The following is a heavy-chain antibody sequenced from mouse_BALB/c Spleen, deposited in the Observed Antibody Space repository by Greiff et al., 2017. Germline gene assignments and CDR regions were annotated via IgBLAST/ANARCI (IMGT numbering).Heavy chain of an antibody. CDR2: IDPENGNT. V-gene: IGHV14-1*02. J-gene: IGHJ2*01. CDR3: ASTGAARAAFDY. D-gene: IGHD3-1*01. Sequence: VQLQQSGAELVRPGALVKLSCKASGFYIKDYYMHWVKQRPEQGLVWFGWIDPENGNTIYDPKFQGKASITADTSSNTAYLQLSSLTSEDTAVYYGASTGAARAAFDYGGQGTTLTVSS. CDR1: GFYIKDYY.